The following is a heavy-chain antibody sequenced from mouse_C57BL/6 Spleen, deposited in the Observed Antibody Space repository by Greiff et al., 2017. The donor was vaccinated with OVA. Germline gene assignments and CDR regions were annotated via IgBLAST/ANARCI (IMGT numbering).Heavy chain of an antibody. V-gene: IGHV3-6*01. D-gene: IGHD4-1*01. CDR2: ISYDGSN. CDR1: GYSITSGYY. Sequence: EVQLQQSGPGLVKPSQSLSLTCSVTGYSITSGYYWNWIRQFPGNKLEWMGYISYDGSNNYNPSLKNRIPIPRATSKNQLFLKLNSVTTEYTATYYCATGTGTYWYFDVWGTGTTVTVAS. J-gene: IGHJ1*03. CDR3: ATGTGTYWYFDV.